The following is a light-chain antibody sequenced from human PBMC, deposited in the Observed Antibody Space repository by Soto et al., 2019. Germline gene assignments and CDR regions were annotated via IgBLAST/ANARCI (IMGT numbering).Light chain of an antibody. CDR1: QSVLSSSNNKNH. CDR3: YPDLSTALT. J-gene: IGKJ4*01. V-gene: IGKV4-1*01. Sequence: DIVMTQSPDSLAVSLGESATINCKSRQSVLSSSNNKNHLAWYQQKPGQPPKLVIYWASTREAGVPDRFSVIGSGTDFTLTISSMKAEDVGVYFCYPDLSTALTFGGGNKV. CDR2: WAS.